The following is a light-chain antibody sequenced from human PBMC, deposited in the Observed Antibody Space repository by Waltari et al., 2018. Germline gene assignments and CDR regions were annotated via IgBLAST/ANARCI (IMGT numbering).Light chain of an antibody. CDR1: SNHVCGYNS. CDR2: DVT. Sequence: QSALTQPASVSGSPGQSITISCTGTSNHVCGYNSISWYQQHPGKAPKLIIYDVTKRPSGVSDRFSGSKSGNTASLTISGLQAEDEADYYCCSYARSNTYVFGTGTKVTVL. CDR3: CSYARSNTYV. J-gene: IGLJ1*01. V-gene: IGLV2-14*03.